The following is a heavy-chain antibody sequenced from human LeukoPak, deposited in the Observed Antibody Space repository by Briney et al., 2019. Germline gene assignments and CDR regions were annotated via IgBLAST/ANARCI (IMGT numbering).Heavy chain of an antibody. CDR2: ISYDGSNK. D-gene: IGHD6-13*01. J-gene: IGHJ6*02. CDR3: ARGGINSSSWYVPYYYYYYGMDV. CDR1: GFTFSSYD. Sequence: QSGGSLRLSCAASGFTFSSYDMHWVRQAPGKGLEWVTVISYDGSNKYYGDSVKGRFTISRDNSKNTLYLQMNSLRAEDTAVYYCARGGINSSSWYVPYYYYYYGMDVWGQGTTVTVSS. V-gene: IGHV3-30*03.